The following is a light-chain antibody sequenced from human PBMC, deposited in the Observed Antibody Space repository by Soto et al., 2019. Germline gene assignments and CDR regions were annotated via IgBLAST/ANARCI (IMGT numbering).Light chain of an antibody. J-gene: IGKJ4*01. CDR1: QSVSSN. CDR2: CAS. Sequence: EIVMTQSPATLSVSPGERATLSCRASQSVSSNLAWYQQKTGQAPRLLIYCASTRATGIPARFSGSGSGTDFTLTISSLQSEDFAVYYCQQYNNWLSTFGGGTKVEIK. V-gene: IGKV3-15*01. CDR3: QQYNNWLST.